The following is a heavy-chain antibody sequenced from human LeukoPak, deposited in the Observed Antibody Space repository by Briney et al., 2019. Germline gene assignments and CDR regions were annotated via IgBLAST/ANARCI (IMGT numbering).Heavy chain of an antibody. CDR3: ARESRITMIQALDY. CDR2: IWYDGSNK. D-gene: IGHD3-22*01. V-gene: IGHV3-33*01. CDR1: GFTFSSYG. Sequence: GGSLRLSCAASGFTFSSYGMHWVRQAPGKGLEWVAVIWYDGSNKYYADSVKGRFTISRDNSKNTLYLQMNSLRAEDTAVYYCARESRITMIQALDYWGQGTLVTVSS. J-gene: IGHJ4*02.